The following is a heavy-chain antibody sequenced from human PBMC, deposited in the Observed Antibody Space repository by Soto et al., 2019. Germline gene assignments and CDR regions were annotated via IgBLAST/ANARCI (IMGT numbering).Heavy chain of an antibody. CDR3: ARGLIDGSGSYPGNYHYGMEV. D-gene: IGHD3-10*01. V-gene: IGHV4-34*01. CDR1: VGSFSGYY. Sequence: SETLSLTCAFYVGSFSGYYWSCIRHPPGKWLEWIGEINHSGSTNYNPPLKSRVTISVDTSKNQFSLKLSSVTAADTDVYYCARGLIDGSGSYPGNYHYGMEVWGQGTTVIVS. CDR2: INHSGST. J-gene: IGHJ6*01.